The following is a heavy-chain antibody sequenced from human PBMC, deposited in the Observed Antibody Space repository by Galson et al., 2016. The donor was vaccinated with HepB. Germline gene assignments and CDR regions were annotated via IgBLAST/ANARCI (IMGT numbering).Heavy chain of an antibody. D-gene: IGHD4-17*01. CDR2: ISYDGSNK. CDR3: AKDGSNYGDYVSDY. J-gene: IGHJ4*02. V-gene: IGHV3-30*18. Sequence: SLRLSCAASGFTFSSYGMHWVRQAPGKGLEWVAVISYDGSNKYYADSVKGRFTISRDNSKNTLDLQMNSLRAEDTAVYYCAKDGSNYGDYVSDYWGQGTLVTFSS. CDR1: GFTFSSYG.